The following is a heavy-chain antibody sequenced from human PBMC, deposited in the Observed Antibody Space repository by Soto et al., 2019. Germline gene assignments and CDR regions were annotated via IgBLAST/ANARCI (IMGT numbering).Heavy chain of an antibody. CDR3: ARDRGPIAAAGPYYFDY. V-gene: IGHV4-4*02. D-gene: IGHD6-13*01. Sequence: QVQLQESGPGLVKPSGTLSLTCAVSGGSISSSNWWSWVRQPLGKGLEWIGEIYHSGSTNYNPSLKSRVTISVDKSKNQFSLKLSSVTAADTAVYYCARDRGPIAAAGPYYFDYWGQGTLVTVSS. CDR1: GGSISSSNW. J-gene: IGHJ4*02. CDR2: IYHSGST.